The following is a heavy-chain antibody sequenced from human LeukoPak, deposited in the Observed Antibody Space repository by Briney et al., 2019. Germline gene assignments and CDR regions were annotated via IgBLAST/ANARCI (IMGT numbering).Heavy chain of an antibody. V-gene: IGHV1-69*05. CDR2: IIPIFGTA. D-gene: IGHD4-23*01. J-gene: IGHJ4*02. CDR3: AREEDYGGNPFDY. Sequence: GSSVKVSRKASGGTFSSYAISWVRQAPGQGLEWMGGIIPIFGTANYAQKFQGRVTITTDESTSTAYMELSSLRSEDTAVYYCAREEDYGGNPFDYWGQGTLVTVSS. CDR1: GGTFSSYA.